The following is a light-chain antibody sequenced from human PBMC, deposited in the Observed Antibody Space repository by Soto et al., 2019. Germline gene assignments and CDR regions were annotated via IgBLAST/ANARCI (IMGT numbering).Light chain of an antibody. CDR2: GAS. J-gene: IGKJ1*01. V-gene: IGKV3D-20*02. CDR1: QSVSNNY. CDR3: QQRSNWPKT. Sequence: NVLSPSPGPLSLSPGGRATLSCRSSQSVSNNYLAWYQQKPGQAPRLLIYGASSRATGIPDRFSGSGSGTDFTLTISSLEPEDFAVYYCQQRSNWPKTFGQGTKVDIK.